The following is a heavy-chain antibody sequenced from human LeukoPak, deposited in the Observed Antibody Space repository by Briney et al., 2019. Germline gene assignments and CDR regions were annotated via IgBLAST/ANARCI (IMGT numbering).Heavy chain of an antibody. D-gene: IGHD3-9*01. CDR3: AKDSTAVSLSIFLVSGLEF. CDR2: ISGGGGST. J-gene: IGHJ4*02. CDR1: GFTFSSYA. Sequence: PGGSLKLSRAASGFTFSSYAMSWVRQAPGTGLEWVSAISGGGGSTYHADSVKGRFTISRDNSKNTLFLQLSSLRAEDTAVYFCAKDSTAVSLSIFLVSGLEFWGQGILVTVSS. V-gene: IGHV3-23*01.